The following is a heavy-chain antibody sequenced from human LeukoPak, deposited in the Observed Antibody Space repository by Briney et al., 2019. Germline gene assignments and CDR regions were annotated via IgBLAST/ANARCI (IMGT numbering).Heavy chain of an antibody. D-gene: IGHD3-22*01. CDR1: GGSISSSSYY. Sequence: SETLSLTCTVSGGSISSSSYYWGWIRQPPGKGLEWIGDIYYSGRTYYNLSLRDRVSISLDTSKTRFSLTLTSVTAADTAVYYCARRRYYDSTGFFDWGRGSLVIVSS. J-gene: IGHJ1*01. CDR3: ARRRYYDSTGFFD. CDR2: IYYSGRT. V-gene: IGHV4-39*02.